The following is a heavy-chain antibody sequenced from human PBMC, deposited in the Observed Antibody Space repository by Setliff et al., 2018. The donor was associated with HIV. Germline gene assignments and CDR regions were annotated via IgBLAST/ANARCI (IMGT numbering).Heavy chain of an antibody. CDR1: GGSFSDYY. CDR3: ARKGSSSRSQEYYYDF. CDR2: IYNTGST. J-gene: IGHJ4*02. D-gene: IGHD6-13*01. V-gene: IGHV4-59*06. Sequence: LSLTCTVSGGSFSDYYRSWIRQPPGKGLEWIGYIYNTGSTYHSPSLESRVTISIDTSKNQFSLKLNSVTALDTAVYYCARKGSSSRSQEYYYDFWGQGTLVTVSS.